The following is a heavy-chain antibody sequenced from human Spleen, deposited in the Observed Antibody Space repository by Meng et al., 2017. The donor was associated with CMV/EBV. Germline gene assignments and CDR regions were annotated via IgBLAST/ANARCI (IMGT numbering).Heavy chain of an antibody. CDR2: IIPIFGTA. D-gene: IGHD6-19*01. V-gene: IGHV1-69*01. J-gene: IGHJ4*02. CDR1: GYTFTDYY. CDR3: AREGKVVALDY. Sequence: QVQRGRSGAEVKTPGASVKVSCNASGYTFTDYYMHWVRQAPGQGLEWMGGIIPIFGTANYAQKFQGRVTITADESTSTAYMELSSLRSEDTAVYYCAREGKVVALDYWGQGTLVTVSS.